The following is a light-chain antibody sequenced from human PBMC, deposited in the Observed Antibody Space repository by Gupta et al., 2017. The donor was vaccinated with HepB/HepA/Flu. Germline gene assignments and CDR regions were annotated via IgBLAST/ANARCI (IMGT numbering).Light chain of an antibody. CDR2: DDS. CDR1: NIGRYP. CDR3: QVWDSRSDHWV. J-gene: IGLJ3*02. V-gene: IGLV3-21*02. Sequence: SYVLTPPPSVSLAPGATASITCGGNNIGRYPVNWYHQRLGQAPVLVVYDDSDRPSGIPRRSSCSNSGNTATLAISGVEAGEEDDYYCQVWDSRSDHWVFGGGTKLTVL.